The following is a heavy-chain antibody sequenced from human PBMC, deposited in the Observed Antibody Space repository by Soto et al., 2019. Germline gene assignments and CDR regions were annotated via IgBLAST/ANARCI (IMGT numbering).Heavy chain of an antibody. Sequence: EVQLLESGGGLVQPGGSLRLSCAASGFTFSSYAMSWVRQAPGKGLEWVSAISGSGGSTYYADSVKGRFTISRDNSKNTLYLQMNSLRAEDTAVYYCAKALYSNYYDSSGDDYWGQGTLVTVSS. D-gene: IGHD3-22*01. CDR1: GFTFSSYA. CDR3: AKALYSNYYDSSGDDY. V-gene: IGHV3-23*01. J-gene: IGHJ4*02. CDR2: ISGSGGST.